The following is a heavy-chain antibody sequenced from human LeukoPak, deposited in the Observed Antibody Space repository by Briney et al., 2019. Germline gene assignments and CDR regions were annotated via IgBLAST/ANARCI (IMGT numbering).Heavy chain of an antibody. J-gene: IGHJ4*02. CDR1: GFTFSSYS. CDR2: ISSSSSYI. CDR3: ARDRRSYYYDSSGYFDY. D-gene: IGHD3-22*01. Sequence: PGGSLRLSCAASGFTFSSYSMNWVRQAPGKGLEWVSSISSSSSYIYYADSVKGRFTISRDNAKNSLYLQMNSLRAEDTAVYYCARDRRSYYYDSSGYFDYWGQGTLVTVSS. V-gene: IGHV3-21*01.